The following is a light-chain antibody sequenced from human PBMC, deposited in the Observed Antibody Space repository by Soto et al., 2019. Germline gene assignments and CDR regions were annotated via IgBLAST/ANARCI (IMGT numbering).Light chain of an antibody. J-gene: IGKJ4*01. V-gene: IGKV4-1*01. CDR1: QSVLYSSNNKNY. CDR3: QQYYSTPLT. Sequence: DILMSQSPDSLAVSVGERATINCKSSQSVLYSSNNKNYLAWYQQNPGQPPKLLIYWASTRESGVPDRFSGSGSGTDFALTISSLQAEDVAVYYCQQYYSTPLTFGGGTKVDIK. CDR2: WAS.